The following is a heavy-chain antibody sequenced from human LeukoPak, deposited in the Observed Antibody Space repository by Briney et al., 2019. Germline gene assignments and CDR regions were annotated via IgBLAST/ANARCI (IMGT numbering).Heavy chain of an antibody. D-gene: IGHD6-6*01. V-gene: IGHV3-53*01. CDR3: ASLSLGPY. J-gene: IGHJ4*02. CDR2: IYSGGST. Sequence: GGSLRLSCAASGFTVSNNYMGWVRQAPGKGLEWVSVIYSGGSTYYADSVKGRFTISRETSKNILSLQMNSLRAEDTAVYYCASLSLGPYWGQGTLVTVSS. CDR1: GFTVSNNY.